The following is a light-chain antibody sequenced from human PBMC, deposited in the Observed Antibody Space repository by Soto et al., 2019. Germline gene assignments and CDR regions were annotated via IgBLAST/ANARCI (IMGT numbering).Light chain of an antibody. V-gene: IGLV2-14*01. CDR2: EVR. Sequence: QSALTQPAAVSGPPGQSITISCTGTSSDVGRYNYVSWYQQHPGKAPKLVIYEVRNRPSGISNRFSASKSGNTASLTISGLQAEDEADYYCTSYTSNTTWVFGGGTKVNVL. J-gene: IGLJ3*02. CDR1: SSDVGRYNY. CDR3: TSYTSNTTWV.